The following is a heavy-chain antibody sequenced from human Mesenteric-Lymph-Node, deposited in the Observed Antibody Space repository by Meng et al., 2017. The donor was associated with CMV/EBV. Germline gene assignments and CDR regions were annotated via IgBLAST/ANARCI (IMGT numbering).Heavy chain of an antibody. V-gene: IGHV4-39*01. D-gene: IGHD3-10*01. CDR3: ARPHYYGSGSSPWFDP. J-gene: IGHJ5*02. CDR1: GCSISSSSYY. Sequence: QLQLQESGPGLVKPSETLSLTSTVHGCSISSSSYYWGWIRQPPGKGLEWIGSIYYSGNTYYNPSLKSRVTISVDTSKNQFSLKLSSVTAADTAVYYCARPHYYGSGSSPWFDPWGQGTLVTVSS. CDR2: IYYSGNT.